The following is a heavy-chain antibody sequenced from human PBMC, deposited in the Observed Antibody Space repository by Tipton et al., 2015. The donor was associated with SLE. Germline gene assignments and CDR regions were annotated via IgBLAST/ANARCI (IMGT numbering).Heavy chain of an antibody. J-gene: IGHJ5*02. Sequence: GSLRLSCAVSGGFFVSSNYMSWVRQAPGKGLEWISVLFSDGRTFYADSVKGRFTISRDNSKNTVYLQMNSLRAEDTAVYFCTKVGRYTIITQDDGVSWGQGTLVTVSS. D-gene: IGHD3-10*01. V-gene: IGHV3-53*01. CDR3: TKVGRYTIITQDDGVS. CDR1: GGFFVSSNY. CDR2: LFSDGRT.